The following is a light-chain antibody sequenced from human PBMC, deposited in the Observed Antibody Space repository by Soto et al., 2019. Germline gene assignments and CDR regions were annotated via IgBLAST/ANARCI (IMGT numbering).Light chain of an antibody. Sequence: EIVLTQSPGTLSLSPGEGATLSCRASETLSSSYLHWYQQKPGQAPRLIIFGASNRATGIPDRFSGSASGTEFTLTISRLAPEDVAVYYCQQYGSALPLTFGGGTMVETK. CDR2: GAS. CDR1: ETLSSSY. V-gene: IGKV3-20*01. J-gene: IGKJ4*01. CDR3: QQYGSALPLT.